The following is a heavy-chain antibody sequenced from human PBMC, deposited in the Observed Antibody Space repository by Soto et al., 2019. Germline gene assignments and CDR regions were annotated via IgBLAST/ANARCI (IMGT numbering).Heavy chain of an antibody. D-gene: IGHD2-15*01. CDR3: ARDQGVVVGGGFDY. Sequence: QVQLVESGGGVIQPGSSLRLSCAASGFTFSIYGMHWVRQAPGKGLEWVAVLWYDGSNKYYADSLKGRFTISRDNSKNKLYLQMNSLRAEDTAVYYCARDQGVVVGGGFDYWGQGTLVTVSS. V-gene: IGHV3-33*01. J-gene: IGHJ4*02. CDR1: GFTFSIYG. CDR2: LWYDGSNK.